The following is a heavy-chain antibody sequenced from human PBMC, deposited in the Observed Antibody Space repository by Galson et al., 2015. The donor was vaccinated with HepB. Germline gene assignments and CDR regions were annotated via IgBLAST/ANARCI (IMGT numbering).Heavy chain of an antibody. CDR3: ARDRGIRGFDI. J-gene: IGHJ3*02. Sequence: TLSLTCTVSVGSISSGGYYWSWIRQHPGKGLEWIGYIYYSGSTYYNPSLKSRVTISVDTSKNQFSLKLSSVTAADTAVYYCARDRGIRGFDIWGQGTMVTVSS. D-gene: IGHD1-14*01. CDR1: VGSISSGGYY. CDR2: IYYSGST. V-gene: IGHV4-31*03.